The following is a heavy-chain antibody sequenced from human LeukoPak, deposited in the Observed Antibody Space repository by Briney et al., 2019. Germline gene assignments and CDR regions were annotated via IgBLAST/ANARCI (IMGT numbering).Heavy chain of an antibody. CDR3: ARWAATGPYYFYMAH. V-gene: IGHV1-8*01. Sequence: VAAVTVSCKASGYTFSIDEIQWVRQAPGQGVERMGWMNTNSGKEGYAEKLQGRDTKTRKTTTRTAYMDVRSLTSEDTAVYYCARWAATGPYYFYMAHWGKGTTVTVSS. CDR2: MNTNSGKE. J-gene: IGHJ6*03. D-gene: IGHD6-13*01. CDR1: GYTFSIDE.